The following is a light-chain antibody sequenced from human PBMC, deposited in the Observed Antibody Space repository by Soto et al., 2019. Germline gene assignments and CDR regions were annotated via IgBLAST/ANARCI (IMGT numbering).Light chain of an antibody. CDR3: SSYTSTSTLFV. CDR2: EVT. CDR1: SSDVGNYNY. Sequence: QSVLTQPASVSGSPGQSITISCTGASSDVGNYNYVSWFQQHPGKAPKLLIYEVTTRPSGVSNRFSGSKSGDTASLTISGLQAEDEADYFCSSYTSTSTLFVFGTGTKVTGL. V-gene: IGLV2-14*01. J-gene: IGLJ1*01.